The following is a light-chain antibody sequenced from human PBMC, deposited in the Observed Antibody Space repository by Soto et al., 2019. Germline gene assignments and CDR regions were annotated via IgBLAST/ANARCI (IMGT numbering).Light chain of an antibody. CDR1: QSVARNY. V-gene: IGKV3-20*01. J-gene: IGKJ4*01. Sequence: IVLTQCPDTLSLSPGERATLSCRASQSVARNYIAWYQQKPDQAPRLLIYDASSRATGIPDRFSGSGSGTDFTLTISRLEPEDFAVYYCQQYGTSVLVSFGGGTKVEIK. CDR2: DAS. CDR3: QQYGTSVLVS.